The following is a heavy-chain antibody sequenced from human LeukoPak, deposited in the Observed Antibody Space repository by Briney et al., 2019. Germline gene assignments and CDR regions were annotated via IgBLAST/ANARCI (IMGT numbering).Heavy chain of an antibody. CDR1: NGSFSGYY. CDR2: INHSGNT. CDR3: ARGGTTYYYGSGTSP. V-gene: IGHV4-34*01. D-gene: IGHD3-10*01. J-gene: IGHJ5*02. Sequence: SETLSLTCAVFNGSFSGYYWAWFRQPPGKGLEWIGEINHSGNTNYHPSLQSRVTISRDKSKMEFSLKVSSMTAADTAVYYCARGGTTYYYGSGTSPWGQGTLVTVSS.